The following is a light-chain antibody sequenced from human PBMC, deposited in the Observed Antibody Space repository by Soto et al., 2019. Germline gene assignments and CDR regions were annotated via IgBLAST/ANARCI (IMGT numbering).Light chain of an antibody. CDR3: RYYTSSSTRV. CDR1: SSDVGGYNY. CDR2: DVS. V-gene: IGLV2-14*01. J-gene: IGLJ2*01. Sequence: QSALTQPASVSGSPGQSITISCTGTSSDVGGYNYVSWYQQHPGKAPKLMIYDVSNRPSGVSNRFSGSKSGNTASLTISGHPAEDAADYCCRYYTSSSTRVFGAGTKLTVL.